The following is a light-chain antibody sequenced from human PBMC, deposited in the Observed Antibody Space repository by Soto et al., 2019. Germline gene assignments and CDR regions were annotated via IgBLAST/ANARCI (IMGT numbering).Light chain of an antibody. V-gene: IGLV2-11*01. Sequence: QSALTQPRSVSGSPGQSVTISCTGASNNVGGYNYVSWYQHHPGKVPQLIIYDVTKRPSGVPDRFSGSKSGNTASLTISGLQVEDEADYYCCSYAGTYTWIFGGGTKHTVL. CDR2: DVT. CDR3: CSYAGTYTWI. J-gene: IGLJ2*01. CDR1: SNNVGGYNY.